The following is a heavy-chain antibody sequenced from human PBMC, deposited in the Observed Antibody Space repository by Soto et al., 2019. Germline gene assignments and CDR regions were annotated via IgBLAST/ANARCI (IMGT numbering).Heavy chain of an antibody. J-gene: IGHJ5*02. Sequence: SETLSLTCTVSGGSISSGGYYWSWIRQHPGKGLEWIGYIYYSGSTYYNPSLKSRVTISVDTSKNQFSLKLSSVTAADTAVYYCARAHPPLGYCSGGSCYWSWFDPWGQGTLVTVSS. CDR1: GGSISSGGYY. CDR3: ARAHPPLGYCSGGSCYWSWFDP. CDR2: IYYSGST. D-gene: IGHD2-15*01. V-gene: IGHV4-31*03.